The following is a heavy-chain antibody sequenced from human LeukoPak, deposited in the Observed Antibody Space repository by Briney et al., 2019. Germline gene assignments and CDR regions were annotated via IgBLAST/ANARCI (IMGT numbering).Heavy chain of an antibody. V-gene: IGHV4-59*01. J-gene: IGHJ3*02. CDR1: GGFISGYY. Sequence: SETLSLTCTVSGGFISGYYWSWIRQPPGKGLEWIGYIYYSGSTNYNPSLKSRVTISVDTSKNQFSLKLSSVTAADTAVYYCAREWELSRAFDIWGQGTMVTVSS. CDR3: AREWELSRAFDI. CDR2: IYYSGST. D-gene: IGHD1-26*01.